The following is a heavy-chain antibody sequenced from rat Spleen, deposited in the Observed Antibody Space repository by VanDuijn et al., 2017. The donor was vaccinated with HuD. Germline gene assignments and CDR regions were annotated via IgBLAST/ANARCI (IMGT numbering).Heavy chain of an antibody. D-gene: IGHD1-2*01. CDR1: GFSLSSHG. J-gene: IGHJ2*01. CDR2: ISGNGKT. CDR3: ARDSTPLYYYSTYRAFDY. Sequence: QVQLKESGPGLVKPSLTLSLTCTVSGFSLSSHGVIWVRQPPGKGLEWMGVISGNGKTDYYYALKSRLTISRDTSKSQVFLNMNNLQTEDTAMYFCARDSTPLYYYSTYRAFDYWGQGVMVTVSS. V-gene: IGHV2S61*01.